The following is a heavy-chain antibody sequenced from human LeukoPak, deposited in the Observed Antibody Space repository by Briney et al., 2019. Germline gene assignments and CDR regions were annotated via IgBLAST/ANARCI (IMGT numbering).Heavy chain of an antibody. J-gene: IGHJ4*02. V-gene: IGHV4-59*11. CDR1: GGSLTYHY. Sequence: PSETLSLTCTVSGGSLTYHYWTWIRQSPGRRPEWIGYIYYSGSTHYNPSLESRVAFSVDTSKNQVSLKLSSVTAADTAVYYCARRKSIGGSGWRGFDYWGQGTLVTVSS. D-gene: IGHD6-19*01. CDR2: IYYSGST. CDR3: ARRKSIGGSGWRGFDY.